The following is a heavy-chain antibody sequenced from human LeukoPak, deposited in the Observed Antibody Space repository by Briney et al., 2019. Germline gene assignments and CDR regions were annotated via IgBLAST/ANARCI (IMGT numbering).Heavy chain of an antibody. Sequence: SVKVSCRASGGTFSSYAISWVRQAPGQGLEWMGGIIPIFGTANYAQKFQGRVTITADKSTSTAYMELSSLRSEDTAVYYCARSSIIAAAGPYYFDYWGQGTLVTVSS. CDR3: ARSSIIAAAGPYYFDY. CDR2: IIPIFGTA. V-gene: IGHV1-69*06. J-gene: IGHJ4*02. D-gene: IGHD6-13*01. CDR1: GGTFSSYA.